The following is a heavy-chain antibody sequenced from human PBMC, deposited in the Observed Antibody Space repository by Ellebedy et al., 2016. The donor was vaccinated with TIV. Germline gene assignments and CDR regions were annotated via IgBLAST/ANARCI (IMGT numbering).Heavy chain of an antibody. V-gene: IGHV4-4*02. CDR2: IYHRGTT. CDR3: AKALLRGYSDGYGRLHY. J-gene: IGHJ4*02. D-gene: IGHD5-18*01. CDR1: GASISSSNW. Sequence: MPSETLSLTCAVSGASISSSNWWSWVRQPPGKWLEWLGEIYHRGTTNYTPSLTSLVTISVDKSKNQFSLKLSSVTAADTAVYYWAKALLRGYSDGYGRLHYWGQGTLVTVSS.